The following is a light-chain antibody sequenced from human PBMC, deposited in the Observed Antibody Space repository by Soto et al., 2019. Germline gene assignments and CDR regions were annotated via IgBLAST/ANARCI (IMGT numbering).Light chain of an antibody. CDR1: QSISSW. V-gene: IGKV1-5*03. CDR2: KAS. Sequence: DIQMSQSPSTLSASVGDRVTITCRASQSISSWLAWYQKKPGKAPKLLIYKASGLESGVPSRFSGSGSGTEFTLTISSLQPDDFATYYCQQYNSYSWTFGQGTRLEIK. J-gene: IGKJ5*01. CDR3: QQYNSYSWT.